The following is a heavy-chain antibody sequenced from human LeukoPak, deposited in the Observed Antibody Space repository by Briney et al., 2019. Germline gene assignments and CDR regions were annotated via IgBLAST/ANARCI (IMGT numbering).Heavy chain of an antibody. Sequence: PSETLSLASTVSGGSISSYYWSWNRQPPGKGLEWIGYIYYSGSTNYNPSLKSRVTISVDTSKNQFSLKLSSVTAADTAVYYCARHWINDAFDIWGQGTMVTVSS. V-gene: IGHV4-59*08. CDR2: IYYSGST. CDR3: ARHWINDAFDI. D-gene: IGHD2-2*03. J-gene: IGHJ3*02. CDR1: GGSISSYY.